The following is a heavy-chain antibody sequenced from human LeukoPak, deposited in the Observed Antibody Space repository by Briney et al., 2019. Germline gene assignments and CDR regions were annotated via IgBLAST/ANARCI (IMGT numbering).Heavy chain of an antibody. V-gene: IGHV3-11*04. CDR1: GFTFSDYY. CDR3: ARQKQSFTILFDY. Sequence: GGSLRLSCAASGFTFSDYYMSWIRQAPGKGLEWVSYISSSGSTISYADSVKGRFTISRDSAKSSLDLQMNSLKAEDTAVYYCARQKQSFTILFDYWGQGTLVTVSS. CDR2: ISSSGSTI. D-gene: IGHD3-3*01. J-gene: IGHJ4*02.